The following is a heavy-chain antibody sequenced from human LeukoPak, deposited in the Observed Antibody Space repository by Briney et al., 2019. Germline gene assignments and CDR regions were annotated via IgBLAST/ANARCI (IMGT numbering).Heavy chain of an antibody. V-gene: IGHV1-8*01. Sequence: ASVKVSCKASGYTLTSYDINWVRQASGQGLEWMGWMNPNSGNTGYAQKFQGRVTMTRDVSMSTAYMELNSLTSEDTAIYYCARLPGPRREHWGQGTLLTVAS. CDR2: MNPNSGNT. CDR3: ARLPGPRREH. CDR1: GYTLTSYD. J-gene: IGHJ1*01.